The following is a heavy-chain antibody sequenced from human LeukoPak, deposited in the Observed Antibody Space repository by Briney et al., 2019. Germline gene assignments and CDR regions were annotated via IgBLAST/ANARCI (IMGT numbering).Heavy chain of an antibody. Sequence: GGSLRLSCAASGFTFSGSAMHWVRQASGKGLEWVGRIRSKANSYATAYAASVKGRFTISRDDSKNAAYLQMNSLKTEDTAVYYCTRQLVSSGWYREDAFDIWGQGTMVTVSS. CDR3: TRQLVSSGWYREDAFDI. V-gene: IGHV3-73*01. D-gene: IGHD6-19*01. CDR1: GFTFSGSA. J-gene: IGHJ3*02. CDR2: IRSKANSYAT.